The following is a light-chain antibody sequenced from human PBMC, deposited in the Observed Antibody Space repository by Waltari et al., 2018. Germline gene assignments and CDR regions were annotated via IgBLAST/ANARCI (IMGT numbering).Light chain of an antibody. V-gene: IGKV3-20*01. CDR2: GAS. CDR3: QQYDGSVVT. Sequence: EIVLTQSPGTLSVSPGERVTVSCRASQTITGSWLTWYHQKPGQAPRLLIYGASNRAPGSPYRFSGSGSGTDFTLTISRLEPEDSAVYYCQQYDGSVVTFGGGTKVEIK. J-gene: IGKJ4*01. CDR1: QTITGSW.